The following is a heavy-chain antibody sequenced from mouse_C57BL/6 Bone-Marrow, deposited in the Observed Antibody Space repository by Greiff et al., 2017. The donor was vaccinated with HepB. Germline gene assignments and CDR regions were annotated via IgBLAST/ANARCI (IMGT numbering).Heavy chain of an antibody. V-gene: IGHV1-72*01. CDR1: GYTFTSYW. Sequence: QVQLQQPGAELVKPGASVKLSCKASGYTFTSYWMHWVKQRPGRGLEWIGRIDLNSGGTKYNEKFKSKATLTVDKPSSTAYMQLSSLTSEDSAVYYCARWGRRRMDYWGQGTSVTVSS. J-gene: IGHJ4*01. D-gene: IGHD3-3*01. CDR3: ARWGRRRMDY. CDR2: IDLNSGGT.